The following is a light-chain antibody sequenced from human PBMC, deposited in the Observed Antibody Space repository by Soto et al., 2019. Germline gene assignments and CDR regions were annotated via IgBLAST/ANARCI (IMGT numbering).Light chain of an antibody. V-gene: IGLV1-44*01. J-gene: IGLJ1*01. CDR1: TSDIGSNT. Sequence: QSVLTQPPSASGTPGQRVSISCSGATSDIGSNTVNWYQHLPGTAPRLLIYRNHQRPSGVPERFSGSTSCTAASLANSGLQSEDEDEYFCAAWDASVSVYVFGSGTKLTVL. CDR2: RNH. CDR3: AAWDASVSVYV.